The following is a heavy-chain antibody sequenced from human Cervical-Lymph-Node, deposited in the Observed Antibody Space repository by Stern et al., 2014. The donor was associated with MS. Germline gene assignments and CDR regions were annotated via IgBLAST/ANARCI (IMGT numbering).Heavy chain of an antibody. Sequence: HVQLQESGPGLVKPSQTLSLTCTVSGASIKTIGYFWSWVRQPRGKGLEWIRFIYHSGVTFYNETLKSRVTLSQDTSANQFSLRLTSVTAADTALYFCMRGDYWGRGILVAVSS. CDR3: MRGDY. V-gene: IGHV4-31*03. CDR2: IYHSGVT. CDR1: GASIKTIGYF. J-gene: IGHJ4*02.